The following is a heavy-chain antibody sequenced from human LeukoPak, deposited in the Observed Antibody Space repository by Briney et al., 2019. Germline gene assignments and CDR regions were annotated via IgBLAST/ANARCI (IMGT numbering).Heavy chain of an antibody. CDR3: ARDMGIAAAGTFDY. CDR2: IWYDGSNK. CDR1: GFTFSSYG. D-gene: IGHD6-13*01. Sequence: GGSLRLSCAASGFTFSSYGMHWVRQAPGKELEWVAVIWYDGSNKYYADSVKGRFTISRDNSKNTLYLQMNSLRAEDTAVYYCARDMGIAAAGTFDYWGQGTLVTVSS. V-gene: IGHV3-33*01. J-gene: IGHJ4*02.